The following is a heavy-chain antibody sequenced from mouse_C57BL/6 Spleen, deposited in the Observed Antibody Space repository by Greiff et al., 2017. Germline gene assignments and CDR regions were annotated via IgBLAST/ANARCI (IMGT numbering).Heavy chain of an antibody. CDR2: IHPNSGST. V-gene: IGHV1-64*01. D-gene: IGHD3-2*02. Sequence: VQLQQPGAELVKPGASVKLSCKASGYTFTSYWKHWVKQRPGQGLEWIGMIHPNSGSTNYNEKFKSKATLTVDKSSSTAYMQLSSLTSEDSAVYYCARGAAQATTWFAYWGQGTLVTVSA. CDR3: ARGAAQATTWFAY. J-gene: IGHJ3*01. CDR1: GYTFTSYW.